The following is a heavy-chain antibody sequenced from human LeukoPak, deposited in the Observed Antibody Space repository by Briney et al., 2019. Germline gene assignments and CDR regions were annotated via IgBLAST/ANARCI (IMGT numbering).Heavy chain of an antibody. CDR2: IYYSGST. D-gene: IGHD1-1*01. J-gene: IGHJ3*02. CDR1: GGSVNSDSYY. CDR3: ARVAGTGTPTFDI. Sequence: SETLSLTCSVSGGSVNSDSYYWSWIRQPPGKALEWIGYIYYSGSTNYSPSLKSRVTISVDTSKNQFSLKLNSVTAADTVVYYCARVAGTGTPTFDIWGQGTMVTVSS. V-gene: IGHV4-61*01.